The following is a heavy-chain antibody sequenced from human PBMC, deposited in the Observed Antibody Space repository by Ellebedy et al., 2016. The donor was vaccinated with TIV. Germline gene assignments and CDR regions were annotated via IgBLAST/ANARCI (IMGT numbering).Heavy chain of an antibody. CDR2: IKQDGSEK. CDR1: GFTFGDYA. Sequence: GESLKISCTASGFTFGDYAMSWVRQAPGKGLEWVANIKQDGSEKYYVDSVKGRFTISRDNAKNSLYLQMNSLRAEDTAVYYCARDRGFKLEPGTRYFDYWGQGTLVTVSS. D-gene: IGHD2-8*01. V-gene: IGHV3-7*03. J-gene: IGHJ4*02. CDR3: ARDRGFKLEPGTRYFDY.